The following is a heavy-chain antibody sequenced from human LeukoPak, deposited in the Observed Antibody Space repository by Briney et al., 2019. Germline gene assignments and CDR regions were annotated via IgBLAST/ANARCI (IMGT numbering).Heavy chain of an antibody. V-gene: IGHV3-23*01. J-gene: IGHJ6*02. Sequence: GGSLRPSCAASGFRFTDYSMSWVRQAPGKGLEWVAGLGRSGEYKYYADSVKGRFTISRDSSKDTVSLQMNSLRAEDTAIYFCVKDRPCETCMPMDAWGQGTTVTVSS. CDR1: GFRFTDYS. CDR3: VKDRPCETCMPMDA. CDR2: LGRSGEYK. D-gene: IGHD2-2*01.